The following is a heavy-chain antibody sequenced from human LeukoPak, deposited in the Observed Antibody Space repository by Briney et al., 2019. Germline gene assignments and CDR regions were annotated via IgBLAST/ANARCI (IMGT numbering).Heavy chain of an antibody. CDR2: ISYDGSNK. Sequence: RGSLRLSCAASGFTLSSYAMRWVRQAPGKGLEWVAVISYDGSNKYYADSVKGRFTISRDNSKNTLYLQMNSLRAEDTAVYYCARDLSGFYYYDSSGYAAGYWGQGTLVTVSS. CDR3: ARDLSGFYYYDSSGYAAGY. D-gene: IGHD3-22*01. J-gene: IGHJ4*02. CDR1: GFTLSSYA. V-gene: IGHV3-30-3*01.